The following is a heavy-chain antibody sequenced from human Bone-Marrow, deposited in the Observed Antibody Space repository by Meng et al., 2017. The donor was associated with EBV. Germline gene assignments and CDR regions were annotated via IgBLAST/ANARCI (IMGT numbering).Heavy chain of an antibody. J-gene: IGHJ4*02. CDR1: GGSISTNPYH. CDR3: AEQGFYDSSFDY. Sequence: LKLRDSGPGLVEPPETLSLTCTVSGGSISTNPYHWGWIRQPPGKGLEWIGSISYRGSTYYNPSLKRRATISLDTSKNQFSLRLNSVTAADTAVYFCAEQGFYDSSFDYWGQGTLVTVSS. V-gene: IGHV4-39*07. D-gene: IGHD3-22*01. CDR2: ISYRGST.